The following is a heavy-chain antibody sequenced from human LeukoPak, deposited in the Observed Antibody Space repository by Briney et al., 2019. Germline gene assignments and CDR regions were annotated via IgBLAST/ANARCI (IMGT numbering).Heavy chain of an antibody. CDR2: IYYSGST. Sequence: SETLSLTCTVPGGSISSGGYYWSWIRQHPGKGLEWIGYIYYSGSTYYNPSLKSRVTISVDTSKNQFSLKLSSVTAADTAVYYCAREAYDSSGYYFDYWGQGTLVTVSS. CDR3: AREAYDSSGYYFDY. V-gene: IGHV4-31*03. D-gene: IGHD3-22*01. CDR1: GGSISSGGYY. J-gene: IGHJ4*02.